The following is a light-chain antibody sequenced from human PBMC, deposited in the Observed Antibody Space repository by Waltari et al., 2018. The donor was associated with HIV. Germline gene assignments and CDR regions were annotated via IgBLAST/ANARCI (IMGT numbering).Light chain of an antibody. CDR2: AAF. Sequence: IQMTQSPSSLSASVGDRVTITSRPSENNNNYLNWYQQKPGKSPDLLIYAAFSLQSGVPSRFSGSGSGTDFTLTINNLQPEDFATYYCQQSYSFPRTFGQGTKLEI. V-gene: IGKV1-39*01. CDR1: ENNNNY. CDR3: QQSYSFPRT. J-gene: IGKJ2*02.